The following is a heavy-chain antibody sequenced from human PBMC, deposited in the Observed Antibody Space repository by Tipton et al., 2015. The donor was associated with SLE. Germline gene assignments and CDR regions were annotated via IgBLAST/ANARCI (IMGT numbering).Heavy chain of an antibody. D-gene: IGHD2/OR15-2a*01. V-gene: IGHV4-59*12. CDR3: ARDNRGDHGAFEI. Sequence: TLSLTCTVSGGSISSYYWSWIRQPPGKGLEWIGYIYYSGSTNYNPPLKSRVTISVDTSKNQFSLKLSSVTAADTAVYYCARDNRGDHGAFEIWGQGTVVTVSS. J-gene: IGHJ3*02. CDR1: GGSISSYY. CDR2: IYYSGST.